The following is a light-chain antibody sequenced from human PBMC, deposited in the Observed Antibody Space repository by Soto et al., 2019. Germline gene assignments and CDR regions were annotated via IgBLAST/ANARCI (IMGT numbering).Light chain of an antibody. CDR3: HVWDSDTNHVV. Sequence: SYELTQPPSVSVAPGMTARITCGGNDIGSKSVHWYQQKPGQAPVLVIYYDIDRPSGIPERFSGSNSGNTATLTITRVDAGDEADYYCHVWDSDTNHVVFGGGTKVTVL. V-gene: IGLV3-21*01. CDR1: DIGSKS. J-gene: IGLJ2*01. CDR2: YDI.